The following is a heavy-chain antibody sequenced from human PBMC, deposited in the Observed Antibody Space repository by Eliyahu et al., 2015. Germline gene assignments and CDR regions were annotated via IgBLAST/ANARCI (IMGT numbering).Heavy chain of an antibody. V-gene: IGHV5-51*01. J-gene: IGHJ6*03. CDR1: GYSFXSXW. CDR3: ARRSGSSSSSYYYYYMDV. D-gene: IGHD6-6*01. Sequence: EVQLVQSGAEVXKPGXSLKISXXASGYSFXSXWIGWVXQMPGKGLEWMGIIYPGDSDTRYSPSFQGQVTISADKXISTAYLQWSSLKASDTAMYYCARRSGSSSSSYYYYYMDVWGKGTTVTVSS. CDR2: IYPGDSDT.